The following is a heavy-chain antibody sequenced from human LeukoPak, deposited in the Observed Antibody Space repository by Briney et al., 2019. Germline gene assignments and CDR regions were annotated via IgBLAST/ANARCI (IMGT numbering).Heavy chain of an antibody. CDR3: ARDYGSGSSQIFDF. V-gene: IGHV4-59*01. CDR1: GGSISGYY. J-gene: IGHJ4*02. D-gene: IGHD3-10*01. CDR2: IYYTGST. Sequence: PSETLSLTCTVSGGSISGYYWSWIRQPPGKGLEWIGYIYYTGSTNYNPPLKSRVAISVDTSKNQFSLRLTSVTAADTAVYYCARDYGSGSSQIFDFWGQGILVTVSS.